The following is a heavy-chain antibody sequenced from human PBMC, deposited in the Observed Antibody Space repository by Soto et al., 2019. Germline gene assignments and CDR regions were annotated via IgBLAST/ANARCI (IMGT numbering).Heavy chain of an antibody. D-gene: IGHD5-12*01. J-gene: IGHJ3*02. CDR3: ATDGPSNSGNLYAFHT. CDR1: GYTLTNYG. Sequence: ASVKVSCKASGYTLTNYGVTWVRQAPGQGLEWLGRVTPYKADTNSAQNLQGRVTMATDTSTNTAYLELRSLRSDDTAVYFCATDGPSNSGNLYAFHTWGQATMVTVSS. CDR2: VTPYKADT. V-gene: IGHV1-18*04.